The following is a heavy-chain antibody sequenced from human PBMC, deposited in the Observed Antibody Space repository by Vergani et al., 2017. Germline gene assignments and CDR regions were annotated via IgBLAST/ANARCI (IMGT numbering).Heavy chain of an antibody. CDR3: ARGNDGYPDY. CDR2: TYYSGRT. CDR1: GGSISSGDFY. D-gene: IGHD5-24*01. Sequence: QVQLQESGPGLVKPSQTLSLTCTVSGGSISSGDFYWSWIRHPPGKGLEWIGCTYYSGRTYYNPSLKSRVIISGDTSKSQFSLKLSSVTAADTAVYDCARGNDGYPDYWGQGTLVTVSS. J-gene: IGHJ4*02. V-gene: IGHV4-30-4*08.